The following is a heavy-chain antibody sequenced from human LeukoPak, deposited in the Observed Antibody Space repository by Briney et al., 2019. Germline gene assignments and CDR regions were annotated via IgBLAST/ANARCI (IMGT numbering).Heavy chain of an antibody. CDR1: GGSISSGSYY. CDR3: ARDPGWSSPTDMGNWFDP. CDR2: IYTSGST. J-gene: IGHJ5*02. V-gene: IGHV4-61*02. D-gene: IGHD6-13*01. Sequence: SQTLSLTCTVSGGSISSGSYYWSWIRRPAGKGLEWIGRIYTSGSTNYNPSLKSRVTISVDTSKNQFSLKLRSVTAADTAVYYCARDPGWSSPTDMGNWFDPWGQGTLVTVSS.